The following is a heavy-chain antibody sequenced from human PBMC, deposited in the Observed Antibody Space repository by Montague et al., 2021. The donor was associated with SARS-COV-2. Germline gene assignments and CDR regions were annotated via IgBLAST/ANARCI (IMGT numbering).Heavy chain of an antibody. CDR3: ARNLVVHYWYGMDV. D-gene: IGHD2-15*01. Sequence: SETLSLTCTVSGGSFSSYYWSWIRQPPGKGLEWIGYINYSGSTNYNPSLKSRVTISVDTSKNQFSLNLSSVTAADTAVYYCARNLVVHYWYGMDVWGQGTTVTVSS. CDR2: INYSGST. J-gene: IGHJ6*02. V-gene: IGHV4-59*01. CDR1: GGSFSSYY.